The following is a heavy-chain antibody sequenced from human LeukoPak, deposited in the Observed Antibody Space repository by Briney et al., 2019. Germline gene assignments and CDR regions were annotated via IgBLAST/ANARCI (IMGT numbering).Heavy chain of an antibody. CDR1: GFTFCSYS. D-gene: IGHD5-24*01. J-gene: IGHJ3*02. CDR2: ISSSSNFI. V-gene: IGHV3-21*01. Sequence: GGSLRLSCEASGFTFCSYSINWVRQAPGKGLEWVSSISSSSNFIYYPDSVKGRFTSSRDNAKNSLYLQMNSLRAEDTAVYYCAREMATSLGAFDIWGQGTMVTVSS. CDR3: AREMATSLGAFDI.